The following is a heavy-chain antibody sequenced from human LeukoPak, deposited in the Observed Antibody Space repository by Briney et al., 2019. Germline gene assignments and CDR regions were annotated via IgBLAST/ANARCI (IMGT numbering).Heavy chain of an antibody. CDR2: ISGSGGST. V-gene: IGHV3-23*01. CDR3: VRWGGGYCRSASCYGFGP. Sequence: GGSLRLSCAASGFTFSSYAMSWVRQAPGKGLEWVSAISGSGGSTYYADSVKGRFTISRDNSKNTLYLQMNSLRAEDTAVYYCVRWGGGYCRSASCYGFGPWGQGTLVTVSS. CDR1: GFTFSSYA. D-gene: IGHD2-2*01. J-gene: IGHJ5*02.